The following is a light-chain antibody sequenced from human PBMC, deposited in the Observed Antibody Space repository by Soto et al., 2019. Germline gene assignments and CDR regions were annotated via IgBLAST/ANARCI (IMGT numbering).Light chain of an antibody. J-gene: IGLJ1*01. CDR3: SSYTSSSTYV. CDR2: EVS. CDR1: SSDIGGYNY. Sequence: QSVLTQPASVSGSPGQSITISCTGTSSDIGGYNYVSWYQQHPGKAPKLMIYEVSNRPSGVSNRFSGSKSGNTASLTICGLQAEDEADYYCSSYTSSSTYVFGTGTKVTVL. V-gene: IGLV2-14*01.